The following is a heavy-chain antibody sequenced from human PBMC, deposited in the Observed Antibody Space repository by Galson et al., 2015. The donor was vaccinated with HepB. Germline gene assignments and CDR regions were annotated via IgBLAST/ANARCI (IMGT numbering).Heavy chain of an antibody. CDR3: VRAAYSGTWYAPGDY. V-gene: IGHV3-21*01. D-gene: IGHD6-13*01. CDR1: GFTFYSYT. CDR2: ISGGSSYI. Sequence: SLRLSCAASGFTFYSYTMNWVRQAPGKGLEWLASISGGSSYIYYRDSMKGRFTISRENAQNSMYLQMTSLRAEDTAVYYCVRAAYSGTWYAPGDYWGQGTLVTVSS. J-gene: IGHJ4*02.